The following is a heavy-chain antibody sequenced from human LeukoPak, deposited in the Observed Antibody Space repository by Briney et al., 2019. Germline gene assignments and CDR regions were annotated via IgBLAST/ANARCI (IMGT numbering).Heavy chain of an antibody. CDR3: AREDRVPTSQEGFGVVN. CDR1: GGSISSSSYY. CDR2: IYYSGST. D-gene: IGHD3-3*01. J-gene: IGHJ4*02. V-gene: IGHV4-39*07. Sequence: SETLSLTCTVSGGSISSSSYYWGWIRQPPGKGLEWIGSIYYSGSTYYNPSLKSRVTMSVDTSKNQFSLKLSSVTAADTAVYYCAREDRVPTSQEGFGVVNWGQGTLVTVSS.